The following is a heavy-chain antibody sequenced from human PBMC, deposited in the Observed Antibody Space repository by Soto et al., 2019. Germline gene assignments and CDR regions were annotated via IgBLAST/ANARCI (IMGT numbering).Heavy chain of an antibody. CDR1: GGSISSGGYY. Sequence: TLSLTCTVSGGSISSGGYYWSWIRQHPGKGLEWIGHIYYSGSTYYNPSLKSRVTISVDTSKNTLYLQMNSLRAEDTAVYYCARTVGQQLVSGYDYWGQGTLVTVSS. CDR3: ARTVGQQLVSGYDY. CDR2: IYYSGST. D-gene: IGHD6-13*01. J-gene: IGHJ4*02. V-gene: IGHV4-31*03.